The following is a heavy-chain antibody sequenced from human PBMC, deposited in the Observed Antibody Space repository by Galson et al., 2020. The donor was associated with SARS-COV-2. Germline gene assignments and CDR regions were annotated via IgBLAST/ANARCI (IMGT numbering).Heavy chain of an antibody. Sequence: SETLSLTCTVSGGSISSGGYSWSWIRQHPGKGLEWIGYIYYSGSTNYNPSLKSRVTISVDTSKNQFSLNLSSVTAADTAVYCCARDWTRDGGAFDIWGQGTMVTVSS. V-gene: IGHV4-31*03. CDR1: GGSISSGGYS. D-gene: IGHD3-3*01. CDR3: ARDWTRDGGAFDI. J-gene: IGHJ3*02. CDR2: IYYSGST.